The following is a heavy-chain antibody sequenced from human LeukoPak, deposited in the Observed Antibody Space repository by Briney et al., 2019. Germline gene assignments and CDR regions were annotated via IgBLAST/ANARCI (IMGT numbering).Heavy chain of an antibody. CDR2: FDPEDGET. D-gene: IGHD6-13*01. CDR3: ATQGIAAAGTLDY. Sequence: ASVKVSCKVSGYTLTELSMHWVRQAPGKGLEWMGGFDPEDGETIYAQKFQGRVTITEDTSTDTAYMELSSLRSEDTAVYYCATQGIAAAGTLDYWGQGTLVTVSS. V-gene: IGHV1-24*01. CDR1: GYTLTELS. J-gene: IGHJ4*02.